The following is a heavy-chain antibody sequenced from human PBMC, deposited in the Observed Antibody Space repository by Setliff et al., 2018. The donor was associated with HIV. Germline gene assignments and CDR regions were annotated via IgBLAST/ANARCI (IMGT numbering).Heavy chain of an antibody. J-gene: IGHJ4*02. CDR2: ILYGGTT. CDR1: GGSVDSRHYY. Sequence: PSETLSLTCAVSGGSVDSRHYYWGWIRQPPGKGLEWIGNILYGGTTYYTPSLKSRVSISVDTSKNQFSLHLRSVTAADTAVYYCAEGAVTFGGVLNYWGQGAQVTVSS. V-gene: IGHV4-39*03. D-gene: IGHD3-16*01. CDR3: AEGAVTFGGVLNY.